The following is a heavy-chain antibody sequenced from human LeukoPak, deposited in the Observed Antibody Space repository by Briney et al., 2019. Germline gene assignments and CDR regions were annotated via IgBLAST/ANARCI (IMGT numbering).Heavy chain of an antibody. Sequence: SETLSLTCSVSGGSIRSYYWSWIRQPPGKGLEWIGYMYYSGNTNYNPSLKSRLTTSLDTSKNQFSLKLSSVTAADTAVYYCARGKYYFDYWGQGTLVTVSS. J-gene: IGHJ4*02. CDR3: ARGKYYFDY. V-gene: IGHV4-59*01. CDR1: GGSIRSYY. CDR2: MYYSGNT.